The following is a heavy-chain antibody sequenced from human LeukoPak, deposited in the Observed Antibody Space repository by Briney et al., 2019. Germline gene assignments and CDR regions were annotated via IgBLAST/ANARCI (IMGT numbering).Heavy chain of an antibody. CDR1: GYTFTGYY. CDR2: INPNSGGT. Sequence: ASVKVSCKASGYTFTGYYMHWVRQAPGQGLEWMGWINPNSGGTNYAQKFQGRVTMTRDTSISTAYMELSRLRSDDTAVYYCARADTARVRLNYFDYWGQGTLVTVSS. CDR3: ARADTARVRLNYFDY. D-gene: IGHD5-18*01. V-gene: IGHV1-2*02. J-gene: IGHJ4*02.